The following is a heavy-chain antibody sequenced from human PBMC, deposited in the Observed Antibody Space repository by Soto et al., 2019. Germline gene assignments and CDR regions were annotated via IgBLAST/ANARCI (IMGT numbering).Heavy chain of an antibody. CDR1: GGSISSGGYS. V-gene: IGHV4-30-2*01. CDR3: ARVSVDWIFDY. D-gene: IGHD1-1*01. J-gene: IGHJ4*02. CDR2: IYHSGST. Sequence: PSETLFLTCAVSGGSISSGGYSWSWIRQPPGKGLEWIGYIYHSGSTYYNPSLKSRVTISVGRSKNQFSLKLSSVTAADTAVYYCARVSVDWIFDYWGQGTLVTVSS.